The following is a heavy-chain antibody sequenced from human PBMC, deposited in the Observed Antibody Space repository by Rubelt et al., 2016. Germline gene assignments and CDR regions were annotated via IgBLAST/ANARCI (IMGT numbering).Heavy chain of an antibody. CDR1: GFSLSTSGVG. V-gene: IGHV2-5*02. J-gene: IGHJ3*02. CDR2: IYWDDDK. Sequence: QITLKESGPTLVKPTQTLTLTCTFSGFSLSTSGVGVGWIRQPPGKALEWLALIYWDDDKRYSPSLKSRLTITKDTSKNQVVLTRTNMDPVDTATYYCAPTICGVVYHRHAAFDIWGQGTMVTVSS. D-gene: IGHD3-3*01. CDR3: APTICGVVYHRHAAFDI.